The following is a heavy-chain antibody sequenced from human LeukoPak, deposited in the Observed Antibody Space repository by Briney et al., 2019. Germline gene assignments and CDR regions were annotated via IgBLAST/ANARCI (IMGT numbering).Heavy chain of an antibody. J-gene: IGHJ4*02. CDR1: GYTFTGYY. V-gene: IGHV1-2*02. Sequence: ASVKVSCKASGYTFTGYYMHWVRQAPGQGLEGMGWINPNSGGTNYAQKFQGRVTMTRDTSISTAYMELSRLRSDHTAVYYCARGFPPRRNYDSSGYYSYYFDHWGQGTLVTVSS. CDR3: ARGFPPRRNYDSSGYYSYYFDH. D-gene: IGHD3-22*01. CDR2: INPNSGGT.